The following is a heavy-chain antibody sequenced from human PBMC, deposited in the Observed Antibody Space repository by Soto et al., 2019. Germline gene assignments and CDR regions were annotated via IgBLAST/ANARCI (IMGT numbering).Heavy chain of an antibody. V-gene: IGHV4-31*03. J-gene: IGHJ3*02. CDR3: ASYCISTSCYPGGDAFDI. Sequence: PSETLSLTCTISGGSISSDGSTWSWIRQHPGKGLEWIGYIFYSGTTYYNPSLKSRVTISVDTSKNQFSLKLSSVTAADTAVYYCASYCISTSCYPGGDAFDIWGQGTMVTVSS. CDR1: GGSISSDGST. CDR2: IFYSGTT. D-gene: IGHD2-2*01.